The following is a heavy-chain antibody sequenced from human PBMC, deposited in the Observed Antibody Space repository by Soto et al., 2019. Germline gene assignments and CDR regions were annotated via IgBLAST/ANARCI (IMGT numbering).Heavy chain of an antibody. D-gene: IGHD3-22*01. Sequence: EVQLVESGGGLVQPGGSLRLSCAASGFTFSSYWMSWVRQAPGNGLEWVANIKPDGSEKWYVDSVKGRFTISRDNAKNSLYLQVNSLGVEDTAVYYCARGDYYDTTGPFSDAFDIWGQGTMVTVSS. CDR3: ARGDYYDTTGPFSDAFDI. J-gene: IGHJ3*02. CDR1: GFTFSSYW. CDR2: IKPDGSEK. V-gene: IGHV3-7*04.